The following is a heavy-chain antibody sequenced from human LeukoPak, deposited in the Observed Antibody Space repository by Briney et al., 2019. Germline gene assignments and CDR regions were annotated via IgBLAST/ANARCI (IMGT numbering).Heavy chain of an antibody. Sequence: ASVKVSCKASGYTFTSYYMHWVRQAPGQGLEWMGIINPSGGSTSYAQKFQGRVTMTRDTSTSTVYMELSSLRSEDTAVYYCARVSYQLPWDYYYYYMDVWGKGTTVTVSS. D-gene: IGHD2-2*01. CDR1: GYTFTSYY. J-gene: IGHJ6*03. CDR3: ARVSYQLPWDYYYYYMDV. V-gene: IGHV1-46*01. CDR2: INPSGGST.